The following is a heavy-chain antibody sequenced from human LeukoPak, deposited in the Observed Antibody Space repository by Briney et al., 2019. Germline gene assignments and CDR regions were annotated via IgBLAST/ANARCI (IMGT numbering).Heavy chain of an antibody. CDR2: ISGSGGST. CDR1: GFTFSSYA. CDR3: ARERGGGPRNRVFDY. D-gene: IGHD1-14*01. J-gene: IGHJ4*02. V-gene: IGHV3-23*01. Sequence: PGGSLRLSCAASGFTFSSYAMTWVRQAPGKGLEWVSTISGSGGSTYYADSVKGRFTISRDNSKNTLFLQMNSLRAEDTAVYYCARERGGGPRNRVFDYWGQGTLVTVSS.